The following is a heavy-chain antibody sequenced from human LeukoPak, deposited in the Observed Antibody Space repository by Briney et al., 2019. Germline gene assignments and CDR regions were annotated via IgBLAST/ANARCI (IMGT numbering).Heavy chain of an antibody. J-gene: IGHJ4*02. CDR2: IISSSSYI. V-gene: IGHV3-21*01. CDR1: GFTFSSYS. D-gene: IGHD3-10*01. CDR3: ARDRAGGPKEDY. Sequence: GGSLRLSCAASGFTFSSYSMNWVRQAPGKGLEWVSSIISSSSYIYYADSVRGRFTISRDNAKNSLYLQMNSLRAEDTAVYYCARDRAGGPKEDYWGQGTLFTVSS.